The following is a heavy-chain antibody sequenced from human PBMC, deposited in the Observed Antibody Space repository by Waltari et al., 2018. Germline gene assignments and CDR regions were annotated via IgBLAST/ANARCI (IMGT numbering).Heavy chain of an antibody. CDR2: IWYDGSNK. V-gene: IGHV3-30*18. Sequence: QVQLVESGGGVVQPGRSLRLSCAASGFTFSSYGMHWVSQAPGKGLGWVAVIWYDGSNKYYADSGKGRFTISRDNSKNTLYLQMNSLRAEDTAMYYCAKDLAAAGTVDYYYGMDVWGQGTTVTVSS. CDR3: AKDLAAAGTVDYYYGMDV. J-gene: IGHJ6*02. CDR1: GFTFSSYG. D-gene: IGHD6-13*01.